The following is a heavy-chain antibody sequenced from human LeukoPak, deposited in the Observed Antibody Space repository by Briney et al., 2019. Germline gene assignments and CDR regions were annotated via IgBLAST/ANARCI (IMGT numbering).Heavy chain of an antibody. Sequence: GKSLRLSCAASGFTFSDYYMSWIRQAPGKGLEWVSYISSSGSTIYYADSVKGRFTISRDNAKNSLYLQMNSLRAEDTAVYYCARGYSSSRHTHQDIWGQGTMVTVSS. CDR3: ARGYSSSRHTHQDI. J-gene: IGHJ3*02. D-gene: IGHD6-13*01. CDR1: GFTFSDYY. V-gene: IGHV3-11*01. CDR2: ISSSGSTI.